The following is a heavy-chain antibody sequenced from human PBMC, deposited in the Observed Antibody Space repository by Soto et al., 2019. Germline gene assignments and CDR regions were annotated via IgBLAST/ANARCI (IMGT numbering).Heavy chain of an antibody. Sequence: PGESVKISCRGSGYTFSNNWISWVRQKPGKGLEWMGKIDPSGSYTDYSPSFQGHVSLSVDKSVSTAYLQWSSLKASDSAIYYCARNMIXFGGTPTSSEGDFGMDVWGHGTAVTVSS. V-gene: IGHV5-10-1*01. CDR2: IDPSGSYT. CDR1: GYTFSNNW. CDR3: ARNMIXFGGTPTSSEGDFGMDV. J-gene: IGHJ6*02. D-gene: IGHD3-16*01.